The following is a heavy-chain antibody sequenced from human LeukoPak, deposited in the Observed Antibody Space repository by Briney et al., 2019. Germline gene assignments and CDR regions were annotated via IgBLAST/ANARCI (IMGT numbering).Heavy chain of an antibody. J-gene: IGHJ6*03. CDR3: ARAPGRYCSSTSCPDNYYMDV. D-gene: IGHD2-2*01. CDR2: INPNSGGT. V-gene: IGHV1-2*02. CDR1: GYTFNGYY. Sequence: ASVKVSCKASGYTFNGYYIHWVRQAPGQGLEWMGWINPNSGGTNYAQKFQGRVTMTRDTSISTAYMELSRLRSDDTAVYYCARAPGRYCSSTSCPDNYYMDVWGKGTTVTVSS.